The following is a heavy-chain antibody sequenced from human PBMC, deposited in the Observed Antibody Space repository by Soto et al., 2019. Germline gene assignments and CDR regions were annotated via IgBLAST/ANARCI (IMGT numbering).Heavy chain of an antibody. CDR2: ISSSGSTI. J-gene: IGHJ6*03. CDR1: GFTFSDYY. CDR3: ARGRMRVVHYMDV. D-gene: IGHD2-15*01. Sequence: GGSLRLSCAASGFTFSDYYMSWIRQAPGKGLEWVSYISSSGSTIYYADSVKGRFTISRDNAKNSLYLQMNSLSAEDTAVYYCARGRMRVVHYMDVWGKGTTVTVSS. V-gene: IGHV3-11*01.